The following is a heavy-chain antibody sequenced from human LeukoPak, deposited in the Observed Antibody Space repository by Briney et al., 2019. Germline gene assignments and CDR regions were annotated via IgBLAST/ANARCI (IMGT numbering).Heavy chain of an antibody. D-gene: IGHD3-3*01. CDR3: AKEGGRFLEWLPSPWYYYYYMDV. Sequence: PGGSLRLSCAASGFTFSSYAMSWVRQAPGKGLEWVSAISGSGGSTYYADSVKGRFTISRDNSKNTLYLQMNSLRAEDTAVYYCAKEGGRFLEWLPSPWYYYYYMDVWGKGTTVTVSS. V-gene: IGHV3-23*01. CDR2: ISGSGGST. J-gene: IGHJ6*03. CDR1: GFTFSSYA.